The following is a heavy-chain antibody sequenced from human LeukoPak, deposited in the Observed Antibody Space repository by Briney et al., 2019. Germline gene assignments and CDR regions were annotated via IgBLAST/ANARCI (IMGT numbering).Heavy chain of an antibody. V-gene: IGHV4-34*01. CDR3: AGTEGY. CDR2: INHSGST. J-gene: IGHJ4*02. Sequence: PSETLSLTCAVYGGSFSGYYRSSIRQPPGKGLEWIGEINHSGSTNYNPSLKSRVTISVDTSKNQFSLKLSSVTAADTAVYYCAGTEGYWGQGTLVTVSS. CDR1: GGSFSGYY.